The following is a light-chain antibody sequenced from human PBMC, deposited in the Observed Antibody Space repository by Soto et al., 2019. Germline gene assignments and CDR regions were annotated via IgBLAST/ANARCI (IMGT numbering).Light chain of an antibody. V-gene: IGLV8-61*01. CDR2: NTN. CDR3: LLYLGGGIWV. CDR1: SGPVFTSSY. Sequence: QTVVTQEPSFSVSPGGTVTLTCGLSSGPVFTSSYPNWYQQTPGQAPRTLIFNTNTRSSGVPDRFSGSILGDKAALTITGAQAVDDSYYYCLLYLGGGIWVFGAGTKLTVL. J-gene: IGLJ3*02.